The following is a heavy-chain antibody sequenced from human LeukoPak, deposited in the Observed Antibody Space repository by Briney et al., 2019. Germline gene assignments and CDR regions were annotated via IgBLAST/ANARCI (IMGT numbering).Heavy chain of an antibody. Sequence: GGSLRLSCAASGFTFSSYAMSWVRQAPGKGLEWVSAISGSGGSTYYADSVKGRFTISRANSKNTLYLQMNRLRAEDTAVYYCAKNVRRSSSDFDYWGQGTLVTVSS. CDR1: GFTFSSYA. J-gene: IGHJ4*02. CDR2: ISGSGGST. D-gene: IGHD6-6*01. CDR3: AKNVRRSSSDFDY. V-gene: IGHV3-23*01.